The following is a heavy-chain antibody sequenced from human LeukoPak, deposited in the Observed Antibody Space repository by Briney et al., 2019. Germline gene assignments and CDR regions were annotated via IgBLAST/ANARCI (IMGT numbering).Heavy chain of an antibody. CDR3: AKDSKGSYYYDSSGYYSHYYYGMDV. V-gene: IGHV3-9*01. J-gene: IGHJ6*02. Sequence: GRSLRLSCAASGFTFDDYAMHWVRQAPGKGLEWVSGISWNSGSIVYADSVKGRFTISRDNAKNSLYLQMNSLRAEDTALYYCAKDSKGSYYYDSSGYYSHYYYGMDVWGQGTTVTVSS. D-gene: IGHD3-22*01. CDR2: ISWNSGSI. CDR1: GFTFDDYA.